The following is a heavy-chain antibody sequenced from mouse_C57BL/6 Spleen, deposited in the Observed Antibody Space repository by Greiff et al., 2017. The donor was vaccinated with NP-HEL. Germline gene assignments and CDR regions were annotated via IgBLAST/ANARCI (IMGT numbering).Heavy chain of an antibody. CDR3: ARRDSKGDYYAMDY. Sequence: VKLVESGPGLVQPSQSLSITCTVSGFSLTSYGVHWVRQSPGKGLEWLGVIWSGGSTDYNAAFISRLSISKDNSKSQVFFKMNSLQADDTAIYYCARRDSKGDYYAMDYWGQGTSVTVSS. V-gene: IGHV2-2*01. J-gene: IGHJ4*01. D-gene: IGHD2-5*01. CDR2: IWSGGST. CDR1: GFSLTSYG.